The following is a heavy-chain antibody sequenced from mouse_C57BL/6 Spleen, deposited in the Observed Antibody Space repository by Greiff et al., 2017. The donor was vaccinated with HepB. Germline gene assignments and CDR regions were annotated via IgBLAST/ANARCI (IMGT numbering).Heavy chain of an antibody. D-gene: IGHD3-2*02. V-gene: IGHV1-55*01. CDR1: GYTFTSYW. Sequence: QVQLQQPGAELVKPGASVKMSCKASGYTFTSYWITWVKQRPGQGLEWIGDIYPGSGSTNYNGKFKSKATLTVDTSSSTAYMQLSSLTSEDSAVYYCARQLRLRGYAMDYWGQGTSVTVSS. J-gene: IGHJ4*01. CDR2: IYPGSGST. CDR3: ARQLRLRGYAMDY.